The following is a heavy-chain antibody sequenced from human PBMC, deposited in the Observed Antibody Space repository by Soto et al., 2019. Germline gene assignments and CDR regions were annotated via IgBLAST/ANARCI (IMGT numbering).Heavy chain of an antibody. V-gene: IGHV1-2*02. Sequence: ASVKVSCKASGYTFSAYYTHWVRQAPGLGLEWMGWINPNSGGANYAQKFQGRVTMTGDASISTAYMELSRLASDGTAVYYCARGALYSGSLHLDYWGQGTLVTVSS. CDR3: ARGALYSGSLHLDY. J-gene: IGHJ4*02. D-gene: IGHD1-26*01. CDR2: INPNSGGA. CDR1: GYTFSAYY.